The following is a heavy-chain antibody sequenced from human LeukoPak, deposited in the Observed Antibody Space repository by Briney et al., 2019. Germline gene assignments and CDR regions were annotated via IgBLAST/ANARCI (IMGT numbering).Heavy chain of an antibody. CDR3: AGRGYSGYDYYYYYGMDV. CDR2: IYYSGST. Sequence: SETLSLTCTVSGGSISSYYWSWIRQPPGKGLEWIGYIYYSGSTNYNPSLKSRVTISVDTSKNQFSLKLSTVTASDTAVYYCAGRGYSGYDYYYYYGMDVWGQGTTVTVSS. J-gene: IGHJ6*02. CDR1: GGSISSYY. V-gene: IGHV4-59*08. D-gene: IGHD5-12*01.